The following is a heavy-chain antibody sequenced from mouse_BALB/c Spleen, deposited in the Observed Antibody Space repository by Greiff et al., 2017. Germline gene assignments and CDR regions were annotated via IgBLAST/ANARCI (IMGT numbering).Heavy chain of an antibody. Sequence: EVKLVESGGGLVKPGGSLKLSCAASGFTFSSYTMSWVRQTPEKRLEWVATISSGGSYTYYPDSVKGRFTISRDNAKNTLYLQMSSLKSEDTAMYYCTRGATMIPFAYWGQGTLVTVSA. V-gene: IGHV5-6-4*01. CDR3: TRGATMIPFAY. D-gene: IGHD2-4*01. J-gene: IGHJ3*01. CDR2: ISSGGSYT. CDR1: GFTFSSYT.